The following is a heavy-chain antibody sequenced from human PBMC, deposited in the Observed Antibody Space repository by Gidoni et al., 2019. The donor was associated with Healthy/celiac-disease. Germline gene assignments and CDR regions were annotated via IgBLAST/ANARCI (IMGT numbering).Heavy chain of an antibody. CDR2: IYYGGST. J-gene: IGHJ2*01. D-gene: IGHD3-16*01. Sequence: QLQLQESGPAPVKPSETLSFTCTVSGGSISSSSYYWGWIRQPPGKGLEWIGSIYYGGSTYYNPSVKSRDTISVDTSKNQFSLKRSSSTAADTAVYCCAGKLNYGGEPDWYFDLWGRGTLVTVSS. CDR3: AGKLNYGGEPDWYFDL. CDR1: GGSISSSSYY. V-gene: IGHV4-39*01.